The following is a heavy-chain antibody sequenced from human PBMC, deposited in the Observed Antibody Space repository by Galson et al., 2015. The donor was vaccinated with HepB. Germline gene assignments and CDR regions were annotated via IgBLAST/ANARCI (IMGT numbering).Heavy chain of an antibody. J-gene: IGHJ6*03. D-gene: IGHD1-26*01. Sequence: SLRLSCAASGFTFSSYGMHWVRQAPGKGLEWVAVISYDGSNKYYADSVKGRFTISRDNSKNTLYLQMNSLRAEDTAVYYCAKDGSGYYYMDVWGKGTTVTVSS. CDR2: ISYDGSNK. CDR1: GFTFSSYG. CDR3: AKDGSGYYYMDV. V-gene: IGHV3-30*18.